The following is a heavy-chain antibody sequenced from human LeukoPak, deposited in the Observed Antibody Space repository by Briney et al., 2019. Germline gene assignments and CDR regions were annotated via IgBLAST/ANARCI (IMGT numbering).Heavy chain of an antibody. V-gene: IGHV1-24*01. CDR3: ATDPRYYDILTGYSDSDY. Sequence: ASVKVSCKVSGYTLTELSMHWVRQAPGKGLEWMGGFDPEDGETIYAQKFQGRVTMTEDTSTDTAYMELSSLRSEDTAVYYCATDPRYYDILTGYSDSDYWGQGTLVTVSS. CDR2: FDPEDGET. D-gene: IGHD3-9*01. J-gene: IGHJ4*02. CDR1: GYTLTELS.